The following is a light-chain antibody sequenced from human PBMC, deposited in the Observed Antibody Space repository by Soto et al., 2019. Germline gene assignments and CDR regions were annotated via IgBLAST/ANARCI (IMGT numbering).Light chain of an antibody. J-gene: IGKJ1*01. V-gene: IGKV3-11*01. CDR3: QQYNNWPTT. CDR2: DAS. Sequence: EIVLTQSPATLSLSPGERATLSCRASQSVSSYLAWYQQKPGQAPRLLIYDASNRATGIPARFSGSGSGTDFTLTISSLQSEDFAVYYCQQYNNWPTTFGQGAKVDIK. CDR1: QSVSSY.